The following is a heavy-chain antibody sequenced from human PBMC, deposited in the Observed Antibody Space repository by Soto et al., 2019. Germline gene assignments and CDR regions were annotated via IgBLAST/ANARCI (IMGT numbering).Heavy chain of an antibody. D-gene: IGHD3-10*01. CDR2: IYYSGST. J-gene: IGHJ6*02. CDR3: ARDYLVRGVNYYYGMDV. CDR1: GGSISSSSYY. V-gene: IGHV4-39*07. Sequence: SETLSLTCTVSGGSISSSSYYWGWIRQPPGKGLEWIGSIYYSGSTYYNPSIKSRVTISVDTSKNQFSLKLSSVTAADTAVYYCARDYLVRGVNYYYGMDVWGQGTTVTVSS.